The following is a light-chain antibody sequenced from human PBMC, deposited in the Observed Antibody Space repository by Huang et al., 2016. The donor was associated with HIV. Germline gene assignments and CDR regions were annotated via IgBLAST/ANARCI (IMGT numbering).Light chain of an antibody. Sequence: EIVLTQSPVTLSLSPGDRATLSCRASQSIGTYLAWYQQKSGQAPRLLIYDGSNRAAGVPARVSASGSGTDFTLTIASLDPDDCAIYHCQQRSKWPLTFGGGTKVEMK. V-gene: IGKV3-11*01. CDR3: QQRSKWPLT. J-gene: IGKJ4*01. CDR2: DGS. CDR1: QSIGTY.